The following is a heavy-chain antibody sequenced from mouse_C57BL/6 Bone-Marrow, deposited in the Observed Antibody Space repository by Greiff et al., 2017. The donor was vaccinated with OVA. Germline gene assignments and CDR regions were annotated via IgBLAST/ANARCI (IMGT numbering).Heavy chain of an antibody. CDR3: ARDSYDYDFDY. CDR2: ISDGGSYT. Sequence: EVQGVESGGGLVKPGGSLKLSCAASGFTFSSYAMSWVRQTPEKRLEWVATISDGGSYTYYPDNVKGRFTISRDNAKNNLYLQMSHLKSEDTAMYYCARDSYDYDFDYWGQGTTLTVSS. CDR1: GFTFSSYA. D-gene: IGHD2-4*01. V-gene: IGHV5-4*01. J-gene: IGHJ2*01.